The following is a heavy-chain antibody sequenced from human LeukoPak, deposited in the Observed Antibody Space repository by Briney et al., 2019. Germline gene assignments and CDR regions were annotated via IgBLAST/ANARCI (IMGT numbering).Heavy chain of an antibody. Sequence: SETLSLTCAVYGGSFRGYYWSWIRQPPGKGLEWIGEINQSGSTNYNPSLKSRVAISVDTSKNQFSVKLSSLTAADTAVYYCATGPDYYNSSSYYPYYWGQGTLVTVFS. CDR2: INQSGST. D-gene: IGHD3-22*01. CDR1: GGSFRGYY. J-gene: IGHJ4*02. CDR3: ATGPDYYNSSSYYPYY. V-gene: IGHV4-34*01.